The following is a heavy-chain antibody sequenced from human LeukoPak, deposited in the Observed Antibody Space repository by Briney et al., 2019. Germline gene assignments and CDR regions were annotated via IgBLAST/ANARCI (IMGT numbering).Heavy chain of an antibody. CDR3: AKGGGYEAQYYYYYLDV. Sequence: PGGSLRLSCTVSGFTVSSNSMSWVRQAPGKGLEWVSFIYSDNTHYSDSVKGRFTISRDNSKNTLYLQMNSLRAEDTAVYYCAKGGGYEAQYYYYYLDVWGKGTTVTISS. CDR2: IYSDNT. D-gene: IGHD5-12*01. V-gene: IGHV3-53*01. CDR1: GFTVSSNS. J-gene: IGHJ6*03.